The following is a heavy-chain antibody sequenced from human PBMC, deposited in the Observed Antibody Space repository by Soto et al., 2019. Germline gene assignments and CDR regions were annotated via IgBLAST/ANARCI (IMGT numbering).Heavy chain of an antibody. D-gene: IGHD1-26*01. Sequence: QVQLVQSGAEVKKPGSSLKVSCKASGGTFSSYAISWLRQAPGQGLEWMGGIIPIFGTANYAQKFQGRVTITADESTSTAYMELSSLRSEDTAVYYGARCDGWSYYFDYWGQGTLVTVSS. CDR1: GGTFSSYA. V-gene: IGHV1-69*01. J-gene: IGHJ4*02. CDR2: IIPIFGTA. CDR3: ARCDGWSYYFDY.